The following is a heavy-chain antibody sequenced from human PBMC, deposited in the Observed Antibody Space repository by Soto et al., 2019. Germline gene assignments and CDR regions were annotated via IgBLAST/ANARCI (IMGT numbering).Heavy chain of an antibody. D-gene: IGHD5-18*01. CDR2: IIPIFGTA. V-gene: IGHV1-69*13. CDR3: ARGEAVDTAMVAMKSPYHDAFDI. Sequence: SSVKVSCKASGGTFSSYAISWVRQAPGQGLEWMGGIIPIFGTANYAQKFQGRVTITADESTSTAYMELSSLRSEDTAVYYCARGEAVDTAMVAMKSPYHDAFDIWGQGTMVTVSS. J-gene: IGHJ3*02. CDR1: GGTFSSYA.